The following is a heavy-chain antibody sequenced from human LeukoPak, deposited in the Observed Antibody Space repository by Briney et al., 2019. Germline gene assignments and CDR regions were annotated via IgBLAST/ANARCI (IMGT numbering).Heavy chain of an antibody. CDR2: ISYDGSNK. CDR1: GFTFSSYA. Sequence: GRSLRLSCAASGFTFSSYAMHWVRQAPGKGLEWVAVISYDGSNKYYADSVKGRFAISRDNSKNTLYLQMNSLRAEDTAVYYCARDLYLSMRFNYFGMDVWGQGTTVTVSS. V-gene: IGHV3-30*09. CDR3: ARDLYLSMRFNYFGMDV. D-gene: IGHD2/OR15-2a*01. J-gene: IGHJ6*02.